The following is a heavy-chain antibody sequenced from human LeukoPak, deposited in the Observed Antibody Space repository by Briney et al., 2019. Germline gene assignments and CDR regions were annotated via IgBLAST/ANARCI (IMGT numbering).Heavy chain of an antibody. V-gene: IGHV3-30-3*01. CDR2: ISYDGSNK. Sequence: GGSLRLSCAASGFTFSSYAMHWVRQAPGKGLEWVAVISYDGSNKYYADSVKGRFTISRDNSKNTLYLQMNSLRAEDTAVYYCARDRWMVQGSDAFDIWGQGTMVTVSS. CDR1: GFTFSSYA. D-gene: IGHD3-10*01. J-gene: IGHJ3*02. CDR3: ARDRWMVQGSDAFDI.